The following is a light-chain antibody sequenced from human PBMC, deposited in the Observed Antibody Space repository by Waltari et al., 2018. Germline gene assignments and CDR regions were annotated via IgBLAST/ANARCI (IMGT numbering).Light chain of an antibody. CDR2: EVN. CDR3: SSYAGVKHGL. Sequence: QSALTQPPSASGSPGQSVAISCTGTSSDIGTYNYVSWYQQHPGKGPKLMIYEVNQRPSGVPDLFSAPKSGNTASLTVSGLQAEDEAGYYCSSYAGVKHGLFGGGTKLTVL. CDR1: SSDIGTYNY. J-gene: IGLJ3*02. V-gene: IGLV2-8*01.